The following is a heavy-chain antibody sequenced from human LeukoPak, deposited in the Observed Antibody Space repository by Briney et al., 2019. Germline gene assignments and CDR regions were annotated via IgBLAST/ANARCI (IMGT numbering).Heavy chain of an antibody. D-gene: IGHD3-22*01. J-gene: IGHJ4*02. V-gene: IGHV3-11*04. CDR2: ISSSGSTI. CDR1: GFTFSDYY. CDR3: AKDPTHYRVWDDYDSTVLSY. Sequence: PGGSLRLSCAASGFTFSDYYMSWIRQAPGKGLEWVSYISSSGSTIYYADSVKGRFTISRDNAKNSLYLQMNSLRAADTAVYYCAKDPTHYRVWDDYDSTVLSYWGQGTLVTVSS.